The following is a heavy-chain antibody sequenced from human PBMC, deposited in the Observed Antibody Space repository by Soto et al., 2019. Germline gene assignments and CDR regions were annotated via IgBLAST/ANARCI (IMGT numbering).Heavy chain of an antibody. Sequence: SETLSLTCTVSGGSISGSSYFWGWVRQPPGKGLEWIGNIYYSGSTYYNPSLRSRVTISVDTSKNQFSLDLSSVTAADTAVYYCARLVKDYDDLCLKTSGQGTLVTVST. V-gene: IGHV4-39*01. D-gene: IGHD4-17*01. CDR1: GGSISGSSYF. J-gene: IGHJ5*02. CDR3: ARLVKDYDDLCLKT. CDR2: IYYSGST.